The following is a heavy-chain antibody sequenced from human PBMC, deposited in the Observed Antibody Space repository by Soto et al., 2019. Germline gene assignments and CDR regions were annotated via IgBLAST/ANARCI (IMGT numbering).Heavy chain of an antibody. J-gene: IGHJ6*02. CDR2: IYPSGTT. Sequence: LXLACTVSADSISSYYWSWIRQPAGKGLEWIGRIYPSGTTNYNPSLKSRLTMSRDTSKNHFSLSLRSVTAADTAVYFCARDDYGSAGMDVWGQGTTVTVSS. D-gene: IGHD3-10*01. V-gene: IGHV4-4*07. CDR1: ADSISSYY. CDR3: ARDDYGSAGMDV.